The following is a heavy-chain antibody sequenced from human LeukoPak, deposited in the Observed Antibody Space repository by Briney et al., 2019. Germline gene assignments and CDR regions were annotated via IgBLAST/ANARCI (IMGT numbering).Heavy chain of an antibody. CDR3: ARVLDYYDSSGSGGYYYYGMDV. D-gene: IGHD3-22*01. Sequence: PGGSLRLSCAASGFTFSSYSMNWVRQAPGKGLEWVSYISSSSSTIYYADSVKGRFTISRDNAKNSLYLQMNSLRAEDTAVYYCARVLDYYDSSGSGGYYYYGMDVWGQGTTVTVSS. CDR2: ISSSSSTI. V-gene: IGHV3-48*04. CDR1: GFTFSSYS. J-gene: IGHJ6*02.